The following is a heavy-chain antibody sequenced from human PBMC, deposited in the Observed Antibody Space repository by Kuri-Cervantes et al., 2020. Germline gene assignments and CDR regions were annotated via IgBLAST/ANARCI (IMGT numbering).Heavy chain of an antibody. CDR1: GFIYDDYA. V-gene: IGHV3-9*01. J-gene: IGHJ4*02. CDR3: AKDMDSYGGPFDY. CDR2: ISWNSDNI. D-gene: IGHD5-18*01. Sequence: GGSLRLSCTASGFIYDDYAVHWVRQVPGKGLEWVSGISWNSDNIAYADSVKGRFTISRDNSKNTLYLQMNSLRAEDTAVYYCAKDMDSYGGPFDYWGQGTLVTVSS.